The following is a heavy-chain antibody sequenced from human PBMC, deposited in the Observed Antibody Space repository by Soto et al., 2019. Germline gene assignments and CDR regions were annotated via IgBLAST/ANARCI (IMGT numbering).Heavy chain of an antibody. D-gene: IGHD1-1*01. Sequence: GGSLRLSCAASGFTFSGSAMHWVRQASGKGLEWVGRIRSKANSYATAYAASVKGRFSISRGDSKNTAYLQMNSLKTEDTAVYYCTRREVLDDGMDVWGQGTTVTVSS. V-gene: IGHV3-73*01. CDR2: IRSKANSYAT. CDR3: TRREVLDDGMDV. CDR1: GFTFSGSA. J-gene: IGHJ6*02.